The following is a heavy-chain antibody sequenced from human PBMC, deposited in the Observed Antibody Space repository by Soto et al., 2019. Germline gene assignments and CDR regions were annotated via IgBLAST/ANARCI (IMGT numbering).Heavy chain of an antibody. CDR2: IWYDGSNK. V-gene: IGHV3-33*01. Sequence: QVQLVESGGGVVQPGRSLRLSCAASGFTFSSYGMHWVRQAPGKGLEWVAVIWYDGSNKYYADSVKGRFTISRDNSNNTLYLQMNSLRAEDTAVYYCLRDQAVTHAGAYDYYGMDVWGQGTTVTVSS. D-gene: IGHD6-19*01. CDR1: GFTFSSYG. J-gene: IGHJ6*02. CDR3: LRDQAVTHAGAYDYYGMDV.